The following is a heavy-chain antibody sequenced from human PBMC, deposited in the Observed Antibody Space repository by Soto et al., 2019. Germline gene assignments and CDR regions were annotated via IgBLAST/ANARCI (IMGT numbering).Heavy chain of an antibody. CDR1: GFTFSSYG. D-gene: IGHD4-17*01. CDR2: ISYDGSNK. Sequence: SGGSLRLSCAASGFTFSSYGMHWVRQAPGKGLEWVAVISYDGSNKYYADSVKGRFTISRDNSKNTLYLQMNSLRAEDTAVYYSIRWKRDYGMDVWGQGTTVTVAS. V-gene: IGHV3-30*03. CDR3: IRWKRDYGMDV. J-gene: IGHJ6*02.